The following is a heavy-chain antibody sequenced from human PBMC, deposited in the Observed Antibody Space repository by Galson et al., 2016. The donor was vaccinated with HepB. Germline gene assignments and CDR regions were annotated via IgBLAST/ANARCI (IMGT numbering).Heavy chain of an antibody. J-gene: IGHJ6*02. CDR1: GGTFGTYG. D-gene: IGHD2/OR15-2a*01. CDR3: ARDETFGPEYYYGMDV. Sequence: SVKVSCKASGGTFGTYGISWVRQAPGQGLEWMGRVIPILGVTTYAQKFQGRVTITADTSTSTGYMELSRLRFDDTAVFYCARDETFGPEYYYGMDVWGQGTTVTVSS. CDR2: VIPILGVT. V-gene: IGHV1-69*04.